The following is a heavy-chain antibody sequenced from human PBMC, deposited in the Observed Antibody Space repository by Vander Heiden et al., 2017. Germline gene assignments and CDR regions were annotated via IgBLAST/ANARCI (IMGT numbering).Heavy chain of an antibody. CDR2: ISGSGGST. CDR3: AKAEGASGSYRLAYFQH. J-gene: IGHJ1*01. D-gene: IGHD1-26*01. V-gene: IGHV3-23*01. Sequence: EVQLLESGGGLVQPGGSLRLSCAASGFTFSSYAMSWVRQAPGKGLEWVSVISGSGGSTYYADSVKGRVTISRDNSKNTLSLQMNSLRAEDTAVYYCAKAEGASGSYRLAYFQHWGQGTLVTVSS. CDR1: GFTFSSYA.